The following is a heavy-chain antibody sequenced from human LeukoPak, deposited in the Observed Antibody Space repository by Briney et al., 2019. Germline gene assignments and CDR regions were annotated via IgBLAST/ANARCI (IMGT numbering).Heavy chain of an antibody. CDR2: IYPGDSDT. Sequence: GEPLKISCKGSGYSFTSYWIGWVRQMPGKGLEWMGIIYPGDSDTRYSPSFQGQVTISADKSISTAYLQWSSLKASDTAMYYFAGVGPPDRYCSGGSCYSPPFDYWGQGTLVTVSS. D-gene: IGHD2-15*01. J-gene: IGHJ4*02. CDR1: GYSFTSYW. V-gene: IGHV5-51*01. CDR3: AGVGPPDRYCSGGSCYSPPFDY.